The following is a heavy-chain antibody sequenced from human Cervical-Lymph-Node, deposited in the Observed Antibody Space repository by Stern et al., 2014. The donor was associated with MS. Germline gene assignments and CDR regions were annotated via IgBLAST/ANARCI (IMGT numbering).Heavy chain of an antibody. Sequence: ESGPALVKPTQTLTLTCTFSGVSLSTSGMCVSWIRQPPGKALEXLALIDWDDDKYYSTSLKTRLTISKDTSKNQVVLTMTNMDPVDTATYYCARIRDSSGWYYFDYWGQGTLVTVSS. V-gene: IGHV2-70*01. J-gene: IGHJ4*02. D-gene: IGHD6-19*01. CDR1: GVSLSTSGMC. CDR2: IDWDDDK. CDR3: ARIRDSSGWYYFDY.